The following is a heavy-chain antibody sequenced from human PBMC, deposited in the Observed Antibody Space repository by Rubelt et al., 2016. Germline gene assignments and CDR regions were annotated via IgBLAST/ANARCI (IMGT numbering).Heavy chain of an antibody. CDR3: ARAGVGATFIDY. CDR1: GGSVSSGSYY. V-gene: IGHV4-61*01. D-gene: IGHD1-26*01. CDR2: IYYSGST. Sequence: QVQLQESGPGLVKPSETLSLTCTVSGGSVSSGSYYWSWIRQPPGKGLEWIGYIYYSGSTNYNPSLKSRVTISVDTSKKQFSLKLSSVTAADTAVYYCARAGVGATFIDYWGQGTLVTVSS. J-gene: IGHJ4*02.